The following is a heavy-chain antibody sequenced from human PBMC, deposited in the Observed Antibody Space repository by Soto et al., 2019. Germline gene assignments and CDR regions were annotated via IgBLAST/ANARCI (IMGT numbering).Heavy chain of an antibody. CDR3: AKGARSSGYYFDY. Sequence: VGSLRLSCAASGFTFSSYGMHWVRQAPGKGLEWVAVISYDGSNKYYADSVKGRFTVSRDNSKNTLYLQMNSLRAEDTAVYYCAKGARSSGYYFDYWGQGTLVTVSS. J-gene: IGHJ4*02. CDR2: ISYDGSNK. V-gene: IGHV3-30*18. CDR1: GFTFSSYG. D-gene: IGHD3-22*01.